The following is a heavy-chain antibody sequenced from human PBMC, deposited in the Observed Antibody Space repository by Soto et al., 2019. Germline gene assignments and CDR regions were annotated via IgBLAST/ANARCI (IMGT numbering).Heavy chain of an antibody. V-gene: IGHV4-31*03. CDR3: ARSYGRTADY. CDR2: IYYSGST. Sequence: QVQLQESGPGLVKPSQTLSLTCTVSGGSISSGGYYWSWIRQHPGKGLEWIGYIYYSGSTYYNPSIKSRVNISVDKSKNQFSLKLSSVTAEDTAVYSCARSYGRTADYWGQGTLVTVSS. CDR1: GGSISSGGYY. D-gene: IGHD1-26*01. J-gene: IGHJ4*02.